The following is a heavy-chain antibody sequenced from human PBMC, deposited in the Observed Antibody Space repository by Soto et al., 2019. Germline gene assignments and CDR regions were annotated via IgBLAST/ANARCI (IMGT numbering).Heavy chain of an antibody. J-gene: IGHJ6*02. CDR2: FYYSENT. D-gene: IGHD2-15*01. CDR1: GGSISSKSYS. V-gene: IGHV4-39*01. Sequence: SETLSLTCSVSGGSISSKSYSWGWIRQPPGKGLEWIGTFYYSENTYYNPSPKSRVTISVDTSKNQFSLKLSSVTAADTAVYYCAKLAGYCSGNSCHGDYAMDVWGQGTTVTVSS. CDR3: AKLAGYCSGNSCHGDYAMDV.